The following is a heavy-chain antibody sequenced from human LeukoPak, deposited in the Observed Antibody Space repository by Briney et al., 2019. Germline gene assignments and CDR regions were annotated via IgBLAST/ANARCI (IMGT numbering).Heavy chain of an antibody. D-gene: IGHD2-21*02. V-gene: IGHV3-7*04. J-gene: IGHJ4*02. Sequence: GGSLRLSCAASEFTFSTYWMSWVRQAPGKGLEWVANINQDGSEKNYMDSVKGRFTISRDNAKNSLYLQMSSLRAEDTAMYYCARDRGVTAVYWGQGTLVTVSS. CDR1: EFTFSTYW. CDR2: INQDGSEK. CDR3: ARDRGVTAVY.